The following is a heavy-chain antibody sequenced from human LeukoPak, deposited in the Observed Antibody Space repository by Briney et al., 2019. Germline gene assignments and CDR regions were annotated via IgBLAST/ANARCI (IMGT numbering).Heavy chain of an antibody. D-gene: IGHD2-2*03. CDR1: GGSISSSSYY. V-gene: IGHV4-39*01. CDR3: ARLVNPVDIVWFDY. J-gene: IGHJ4*02. Sequence: PSETLSLTCTVSGGSISSSSYYWGWIRQPPGKGLEWIGSIYYSGSTYYNPSLKSRVTISVDTSKNQFSLKLSSVTAADTAVYYCARLVNPVDIVWFDYWGQGTLVTVSS. CDR2: IYYSGST.